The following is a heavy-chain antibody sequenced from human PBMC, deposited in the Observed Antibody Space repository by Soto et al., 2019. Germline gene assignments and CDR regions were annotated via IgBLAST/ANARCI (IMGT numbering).Heavy chain of an antibody. V-gene: IGHV3-48*02. CDR2: ISSSKTT. Sequence: EVQLVESGGGLGQPGGSLRRSWTASGNTFSSYSMNWGRQAPGKGREWLSYISSSKTTYADSVKGRFTISRDNAKNSVYLQMNSLRDEDTAVYYCVGDQDVHTPMVHGNYWGRGTRVTVSS. D-gene: IGHD5-18*01. CDR3: VGDQDVHTPMVHGNY. J-gene: IGHJ4*02. CDR1: GNTFSSYS.